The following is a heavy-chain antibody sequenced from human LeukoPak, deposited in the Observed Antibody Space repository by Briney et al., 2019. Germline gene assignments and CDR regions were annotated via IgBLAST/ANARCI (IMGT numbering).Heavy chain of an antibody. D-gene: IGHD5-24*01. J-gene: IGHJ4*02. CDR1: GGSISSYY. V-gene: IGHV4-59*01. CDR3: ARADGYKFDY. CDR2: IYYSGST. Sequence: SETLSLTCTVSGGSISSYYWSWIRQPPGKGLEWIGYIYYSGSTNYNPSFKSRVTISVDTSKNQFSLKLSSVSAADTAVYYCARADGYKFDYWGQGTLVTVSS.